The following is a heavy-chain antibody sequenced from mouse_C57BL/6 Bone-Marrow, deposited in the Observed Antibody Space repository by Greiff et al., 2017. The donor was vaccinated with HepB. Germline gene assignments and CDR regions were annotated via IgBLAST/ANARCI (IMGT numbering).Heavy chain of an antibody. CDR2: INYDGSST. CDR3: ARGIDGSSYDWYFDV. D-gene: IGHD1-1*01. Sequence: EVQLVESEGGLVQPGSSMKLSCTASGFTFSDYYMAWVRQVPEKGLEWVANINYDGSSTYYLDSLKSRFIISRDNAKNILYLQMSSLKSEDTATYYCARGIDGSSYDWYFDVWGTGTTVTVSS. J-gene: IGHJ1*03. CDR1: GFTFSDYY. V-gene: IGHV5-16*01.